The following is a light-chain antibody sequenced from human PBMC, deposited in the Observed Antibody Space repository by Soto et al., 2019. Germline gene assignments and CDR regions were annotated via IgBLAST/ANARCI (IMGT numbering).Light chain of an antibody. Sequence: QSALTQPASVSGSPGQSITSSCTGTSSDVGSYNLVSWYQQHPGKAPKLMIYEVSKRPSGVSNRFSGSKSGNTASLTISGLQAEDEADYYCCSYAGSSTFVFGTRTKDTVL. J-gene: IGLJ1*01. V-gene: IGLV2-23*02. CDR1: SSDVGSYNL. CDR2: EVS. CDR3: CSYAGSSTFV.